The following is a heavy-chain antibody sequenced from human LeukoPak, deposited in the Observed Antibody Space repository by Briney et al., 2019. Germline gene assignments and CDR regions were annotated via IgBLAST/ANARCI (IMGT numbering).Heavy chain of an antibody. V-gene: IGHV3-21*01. CDR1: GFTFSSYS. Sequence: PGGSLRLSCAASGFTFSSYSMNWVRQAPGKGLEWVSSISSSSSYIYYADSVKGRFTISRDNAKNSLYLQMNSLRAEDTAVYYCARQGFPGYDYMDVWGKGTTVTVSS. D-gene: IGHD2-21*01. CDR2: ISSSSSYI. J-gene: IGHJ6*03. CDR3: ARQGFPGYDYMDV.